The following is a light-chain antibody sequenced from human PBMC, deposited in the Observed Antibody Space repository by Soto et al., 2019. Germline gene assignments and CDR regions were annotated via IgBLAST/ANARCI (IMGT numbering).Light chain of an antibody. CDR2: GAS. CDR1: QSVSSN. Sequence: EIVMTQSPATLSVSPGERATLSCRASQSVSSNLAWYQQKPGQAPRLLIYGASTRATGIPARFSGSGSGTEFNLTISSLQSEDFAVYYCQQYTNWPPWTFGQGSKVEIK. V-gene: IGKV3-15*01. CDR3: QQYTNWPPWT. J-gene: IGKJ1*01.